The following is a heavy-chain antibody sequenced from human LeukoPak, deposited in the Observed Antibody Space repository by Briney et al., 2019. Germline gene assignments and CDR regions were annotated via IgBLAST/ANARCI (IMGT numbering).Heavy chain of an antibody. Sequence: GGSLRLSCAASAFNFRTYSMGWVRQAPGKGLEWVSSISYTSSFKYYADSMKGRFTISRDNSKNTLSLQMNSLRAEDTAVYYCARDGPPLLVTYPNWYFDLWGRGTLVTVSS. CDR2: ISYTSSFK. V-gene: IGHV3-21*01. CDR1: AFNFRTYS. D-gene: IGHD3-9*01. CDR3: ARDGPPLLVTYPNWYFDL. J-gene: IGHJ2*01.